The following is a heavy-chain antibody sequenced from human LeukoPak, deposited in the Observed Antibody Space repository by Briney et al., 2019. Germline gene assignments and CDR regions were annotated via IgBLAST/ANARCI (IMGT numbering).Heavy chain of an antibody. D-gene: IGHD2-21*01. J-gene: IGHJ5*02. CDR1: GFIFSTSD. CDR3: TRGAYNGFDP. CDR2: IGTVGDS. V-gene: IGHV3-13*04. Sequence: PGGSLRLSCAASGFIFSTSDMHWVRQPAGKGLEWVSGIGTVGDSYYLDSVKGRFTISREDAAYSLYLHMNSLTAGDPAVYYCTRGAYNGFDPWGQGTLVTVAS.